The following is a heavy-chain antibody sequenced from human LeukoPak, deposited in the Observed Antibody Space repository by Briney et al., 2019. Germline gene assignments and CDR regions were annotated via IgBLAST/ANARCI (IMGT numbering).Heavy chain of an antibody. CDR2: TYYRSKWYN. J-gene: IGHJ4*02. CDR3: ARHEPPTTVTIDY. D-gene: IGHD4-17*01. CDR1: GDSVSSNSAA. Sequence: SQTLSLTCAISGDSVSSNSAAWNWIRQSPSRGLEWLGRTYYRSKWYNDYAVSVKSRITINPDTSKNQFSLKLTSVTAADTAVYYCARHEPPTTVTIDYWGQGTLVTVSS. V-gene: IGHV6-1*01.